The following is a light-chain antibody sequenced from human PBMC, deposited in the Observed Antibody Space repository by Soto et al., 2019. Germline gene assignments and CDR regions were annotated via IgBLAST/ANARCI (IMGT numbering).Light chain of an antibody. Sequence: EIVLTQSPGTLSLSPGERATLSCRASQSVSSSYLAWYQQKPGQAPRLLIYGASSSATGIPDRFSGSGSGTDFTLTISRLEPEDFAVYYCQHYHSAPWTFGQGTTVELK. J-gene: IGKJ1*01. CDR1: QSVSSSY. V-gene: IGKV3-20*01. CDR2: GAS. CDR3: QHYHSAPWT.